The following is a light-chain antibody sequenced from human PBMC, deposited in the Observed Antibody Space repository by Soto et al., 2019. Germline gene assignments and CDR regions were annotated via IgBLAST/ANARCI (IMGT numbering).Light chain of an antibody. CDR1: QTIDSW. Sequence: DIQMTQSPSTLSASVGDRVTITCRASQTIDSWLAWYQQRPGKPPNLLIYKASALASGVPSRFSGSGSGTDFTLTISSLQPEDFATYYCQQLNSYPRTFGGGTKVDIK. CDR3: QQLNSYPRT. J-gene: IGKJ4*01. V-gene: IGKV1-5*03. CDR2: KAS.